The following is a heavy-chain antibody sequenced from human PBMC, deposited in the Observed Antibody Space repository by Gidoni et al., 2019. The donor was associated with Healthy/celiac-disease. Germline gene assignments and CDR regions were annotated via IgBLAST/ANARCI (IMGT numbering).Heavy chain of an antibody. D-gene: IGHD6-13*01. CDR1: GFTFSSYA. CDR2: ISYDGSNK. V-gene: IGHV3-30-3*01. CDR3: ARDTGIAAAGTSSPYFQH. Sequence: QVQLVESGGGVVQPGRSLRLSCAASGFTFSSYAMHWVRQAPGKGLEWVAVISYDGSNKYYADSVKGRFTISRDNSKNTLYLQMNSLRAEDTAVYYCARDTGIAAAGTSSPYFQHWGQGILVTVSS. J-gene: IGHJ1*01.